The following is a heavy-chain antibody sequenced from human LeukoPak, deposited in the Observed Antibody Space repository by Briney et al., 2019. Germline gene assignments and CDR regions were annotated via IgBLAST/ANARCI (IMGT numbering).Heavy chain of an antibody. CDR1: GFTFSSYG. Sequence: PPGGTLRLSCAASGFTFSSYGMSWVRQAPGKGLEWVSAISGSGGSTYYADSVKGRFTISRDNSKNTLYLQMNSLRAEDTAVYYCARVLEATTFDPWGQGSLVTVSS. V-gene: IGHV3-23*01. J-gene: IGHJ5*02. CDR3: ARVLEATTFDP. CDR2: ISGSGGST. D-gene: IGHD1-26*01.